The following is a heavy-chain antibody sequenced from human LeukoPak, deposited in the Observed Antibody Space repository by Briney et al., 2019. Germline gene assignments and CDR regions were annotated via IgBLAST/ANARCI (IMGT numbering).Heavy chain of an antibody. J-gene: IGHJ4*02. CDR2: ISAYNGDT. CDR3: ARDSMTWGDYVDY. CDR1: GYTFTSYG. V-gene: IGHV1-18*01. D-gene: IGHD7-27*01. Sequence: ASVKVSCKASGYTFTSYGIRWVRPAPGQGLEWLGYISAYNGDTSYAQRLQGRVTMTTDTSTSTAYLDLRMLRSDDTAIDYCARDSMTWGDYVDYWGQGTLVTVSS.